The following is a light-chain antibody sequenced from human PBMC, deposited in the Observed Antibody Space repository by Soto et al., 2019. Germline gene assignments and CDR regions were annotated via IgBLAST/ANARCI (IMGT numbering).Light chain of an antibody. CDR2: LEGSGSY. Sequence: QAVLTQSSSASASLGSSVKLTCTLSSGHSSYIIAWHQQQPRKAPRYLMKLEGSGSYNKGSGVPDRFSGSSSGADRYLTISSLQFEDEADYYCETWDGNTRVFGGGTQLTVL. CDR3: ETWDGNTRV. CDR1: SGHSSYI. V-gene: IGLV4-60*02. J-gene: IGLJ3*02.